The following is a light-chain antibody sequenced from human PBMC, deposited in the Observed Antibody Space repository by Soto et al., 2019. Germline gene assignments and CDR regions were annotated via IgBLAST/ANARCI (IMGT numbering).Light chain of an antibody. J-gene: IGLJ1*01. Sequence: QSVLTEPPSVSGAAGQRVSISCTGSTSNIGAPYDVHWYQHLPGAAPKLLIYGDNNRPSGVPDRFSGSKSGTSASLAITSLXAEDEADYYCQSYDISLHNYVFGTGTKVTVL. CDR3: QSYDISLHNYV. CDR2: GDN. V-gene: IGLV1-40*01. CDR1: TSNIGAPYD.